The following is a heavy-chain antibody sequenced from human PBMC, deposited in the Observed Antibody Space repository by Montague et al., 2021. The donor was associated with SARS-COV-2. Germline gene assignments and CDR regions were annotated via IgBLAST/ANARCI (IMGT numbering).Heavy chain of an antibody. CDR1: GGSISSGGDS. CDR2: IYHSGST. CDR3: ARGLGNPYDCSGGSCYSSGWFDH. Sequence: TLSLTCAVSGGSISSGGDSWSWIRRPPGKGLEWIGNIYHSGSTYYKPSLKSRVTISVDRSKNQFSLKLSSVTAADTAVYYCARGLGNPYDCSGGSCYSSGWFDHWGQGTLVTVSS. V-gene: IGHV4-30-2*01. J-gene: IGHJ5*02. D-gene: IGHD2-15*01.